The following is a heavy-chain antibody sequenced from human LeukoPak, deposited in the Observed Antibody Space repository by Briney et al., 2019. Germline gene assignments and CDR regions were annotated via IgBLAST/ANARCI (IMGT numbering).Heavy chain of an antibody. CDR3: ARGGVTTMTLRDLWLDY. Sequence: GGSLRLSCAASVFTLCIYAMHGVPQAPRRGVERVALMSYVGSNKFYAESVKGRFTISRDNSKSTLYLQMNSLKAEDTAVYYCARGGVTTMTLRDLWLDYWGQGTLVTVSS. D-gene: IGHD4-17*01. CDR2: MSYVGSNK. V-gene: IGHV3-30-3*01. CDR1: VFTLCIYA. J-gene: IGHJ4*02.